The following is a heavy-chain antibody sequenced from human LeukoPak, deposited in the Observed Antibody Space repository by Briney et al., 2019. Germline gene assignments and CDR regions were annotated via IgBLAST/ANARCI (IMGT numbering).Heavy chain of an antibody. V-gene: IGHV1-18*01. Sequence: GASVNVSCKASGYTFTAYGISWLRQAPGQWPEWLAWISPYTGDTKYAEALGGRLTVTRDTSTTTVFMRLRSLRSDDTALYFCGRDQGSRHYPRYFDLWGRGTLVTVAS. CDR3: GRDQGSRHYPRYFDL. CDR1: GYTFTAYG. J-gene: IGHJ2*01. CDR2: ISPYTGDT. D-gene: IGHD3-3*01.